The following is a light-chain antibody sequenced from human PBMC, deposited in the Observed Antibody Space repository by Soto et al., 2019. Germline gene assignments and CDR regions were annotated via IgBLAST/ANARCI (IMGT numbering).Light chain of an antibody. Sequence: QSALTQPAYVSGFPGQSITISCTGNRSDVGGYNYVSWYQQHPGKAPKLMIYDVSNRPSGVSNRFSGSKSGNTASLTISGLQAEDEADYYCSSYTSSSTLYVFGTGTKVTVL. J-gene: IGLJ1*01. CDR1: RSDVGGYNY. V-gene: IGLV2-14*01. CDR2: DVS. CDR3: SSYTSSSTLYV.